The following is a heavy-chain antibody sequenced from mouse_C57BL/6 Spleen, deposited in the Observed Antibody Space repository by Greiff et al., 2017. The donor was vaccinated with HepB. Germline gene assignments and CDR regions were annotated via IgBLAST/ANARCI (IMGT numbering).Heavy chain of an antibody. J-gene: IGHJ4*01. CDR2: IDPSDSYT. V-gene: IGHV1-69*01. D-gene: IGHD1-1*02. Sequence: VQLQQSGAELVMPGASVKLSCKASGYTFTSYWMHWVKQRPGQGLEWIGEIDPSDSYTNYNQKFKGKSILTVDKSSSTAYMQLSSLTSEDSAVYYCARSRPLWSMDYWGQGTSVTVSS. CDR3: ARSRPLWSMDY. CDR1: GYTFTSYW.